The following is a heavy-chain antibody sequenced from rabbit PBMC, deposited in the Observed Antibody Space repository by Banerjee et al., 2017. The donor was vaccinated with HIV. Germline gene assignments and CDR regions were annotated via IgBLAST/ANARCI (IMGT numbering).Heavy chain of an antibody. V-gene: IGHV1S45*01. Sequence: QEQLEESGGGLVKPEGSLTLTCTASGFSFSSTYYMCWVRQAPGKGLEWIACIDAGSTAGTYYASWAKGRLTISKTSSTTVTLQMTSLTAADTATYFCARDPYAGTSFSNGMDLWGPGTLVTVS. J-gene: IGHJ6*01. CDR1: GFSFSSTYY. CDR2: IDAGSTAGT. CDR3: ARDPYAGTSFSNGMDL. D-gene: IGHD8-1*01.